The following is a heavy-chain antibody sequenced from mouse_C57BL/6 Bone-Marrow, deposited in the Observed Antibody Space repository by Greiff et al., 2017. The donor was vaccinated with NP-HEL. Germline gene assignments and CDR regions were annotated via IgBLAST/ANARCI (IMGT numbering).Heavy chain of an antibody. D-gene: IGHD1-1*01. V-gene: IGHV1-19*01. CDR1: GYTFTDYY. J-gene: IGHJ1*03. Sequence: VQLQQSGPVLVKPGASVKMSCKASGYTFTDYYMNWVKQSHGKSLEWIGVINPSNGGTSYNQKFKGKATLTVDKSSSTAYMEHNSLTSEDSAVFYCALWRYYDGSSNDWYFDVWGTGTTVTVSS. CDR3: ALWRYYDGSSNDWYFDV. CDR2: INPSNGGT.